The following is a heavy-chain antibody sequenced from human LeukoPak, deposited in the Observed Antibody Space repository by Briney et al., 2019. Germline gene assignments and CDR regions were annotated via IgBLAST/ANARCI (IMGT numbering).Heavy chain of an antibody. J-gene: IGHJ4*02. CDR2: INPNSGGT. V-gene: IGHV1-2*02. CDR1: GYTFTGYY. D-gene: IGHD3-3*01. CDR3: ARGLGYDFWSGYDL. Sequence: GASVKVSCKASGYTFTGYYMHWVRQAPGQGLEWMGWINPNSGGTNYAQKFQGRVTMTRDTSISTAYMELSRLRSDDTAVYYCARGLGYDFWSGYDLWGQGTLVTVSS.